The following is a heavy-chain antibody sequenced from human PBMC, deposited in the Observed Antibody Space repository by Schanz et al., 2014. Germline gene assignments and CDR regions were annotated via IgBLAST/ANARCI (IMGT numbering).Heavy chain of an antibody. Sequence: EVQLLESGGGLVQPGGSLRLSCAASGFDFNSYSMNWVRQVPGKGLEWLSYIATSSSTRHYADSVKGRVTISRDNSKNTLYLQMNSLRAEDTAVYYCAKDSTHIDIVLVPTAIDYWGQGTLVTVSS. CDR3: AKDSTHIDIVLVPTAIDY. CDR1: GFDFNSYS. D-gene: IGHD2-2*01. CDR2: IATSSSTR. V-gene: IGHV3-48*01. J-gene: IGHJ4*02.